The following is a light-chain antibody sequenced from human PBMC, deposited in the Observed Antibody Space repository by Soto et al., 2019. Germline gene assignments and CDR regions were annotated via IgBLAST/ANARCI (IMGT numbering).Light chain of an antibody. Sequence: EIVMTQSPATLSVSPGDRATLSCRASQSVSRNLAWYQQKPGQAPRLLIYDASPRATGTPARFSGSGSGTEFTLTISSLQSEDFAVYYCQQYNNWPRTFGQGTKVEIK. V-gene: IGKV3-15*01. J-gene: IGKJ1*01. CDR1: QSVSRN. CDR3: QQYNNWPRT. CDR2: DAS.